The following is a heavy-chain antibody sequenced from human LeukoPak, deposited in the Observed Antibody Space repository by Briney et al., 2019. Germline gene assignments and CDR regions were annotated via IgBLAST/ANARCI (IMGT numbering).Heavy chain of an antibody. J-gene: IGHJ4*02. V-gene: IGHV3-21*01. CDR1: GFTFSSYS. Sequence: GGSLRLSCAASGFTFSSYSMHWVRQAPGKGLEWVSSITSSSSYIYYADSVKGRFTISRDNSKNTLYLQMNSLRAEDAAVYYCATEGSFDYWGQGTLVTVSS. CDR2: ITSSSSYI. CDR3: ATEGSFDY.